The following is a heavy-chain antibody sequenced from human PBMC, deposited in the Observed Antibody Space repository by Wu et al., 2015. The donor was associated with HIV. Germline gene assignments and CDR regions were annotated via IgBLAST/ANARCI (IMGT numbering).Heavy chain of an antibody. Sequence: QVQLVQSGAEVKKPGASVKVSCKASGYTFTGYYIHWVRQAPGQGLEWMGWINPNSGGTNYAQKFQGRVTMTRDTSITTAYMELSRLKSDDTAVYYCARGGFLLWSGELSGWFDPWGQGTLVTVSS. V-gene: IGHV1-2*02. CDR1: GYTFTGYY. CDR2: INPNSGGT. D-gene: IGHD3-10*01. CDR3: ARGGFLLWSGELSGWFDP. J-gene: IGHJ5*02.